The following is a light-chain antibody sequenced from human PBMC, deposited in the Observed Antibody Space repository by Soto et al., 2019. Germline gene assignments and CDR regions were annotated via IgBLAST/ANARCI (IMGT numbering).Light chain of an antibody. CDR3: QQYNKWFT. Sequence: EIVMTQSPATLSVSPGDRATLSCRASQSVSSNLAWYQQKPGQGPRLLIYGASTRVTGIPARFSDSGAGAEFTLTISSLQSEDFAVYYCQQYNKWFTFGQGTKLEIK. J-gene: IGKJ2*01. V-gene: IGKV3-15*01. CDR1: QSVSSN. CDR2: GAS.